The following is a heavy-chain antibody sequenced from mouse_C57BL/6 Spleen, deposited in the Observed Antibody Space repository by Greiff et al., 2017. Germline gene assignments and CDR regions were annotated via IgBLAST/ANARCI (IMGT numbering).Heavy chain of an antibody. J-gene: IGHJ3*01. V-gene: IGHV1-39*01. CDR1: GYSFTDYN. CDR2: INPNNGTT. D-gene: IGHD1-1*01. Sequence: EVQLQQSGPELVKPGASVKISCKASGYSFTDYNMNWVKQSNGQSLEWIGVINPNNGTTSYNQKFKGKATLTVDQSSSTAYMQRNSLTSEDSAVYYCARRDYYGISGLAYWGQGTLVTVSA. CDR3: ARRDYYGISGLAY.